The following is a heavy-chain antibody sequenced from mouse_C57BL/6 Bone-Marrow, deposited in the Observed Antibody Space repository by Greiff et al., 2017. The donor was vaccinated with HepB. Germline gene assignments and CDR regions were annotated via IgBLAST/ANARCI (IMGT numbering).Heavy chain of an antibody. J-gene: IGHJ2*01. CDR2: INYDGSST. CDR3: ARGGDDYDDLLHFDY. CDR1: GFTFSDYY. V-gene: IGHV5-16*01. Sequence: EVMLVESEGGLVQPGRSMKLSCTASGFTFSDYYMAWVRQVPEKGLEWVANINYDGSSTYYLDSLKSRFIISRDNAKNILYLQMSSLKSEYTATYYCARGGDDYDDLLHFDYWGQGTTLTVSS. D-gene: IGHD2-4*01.